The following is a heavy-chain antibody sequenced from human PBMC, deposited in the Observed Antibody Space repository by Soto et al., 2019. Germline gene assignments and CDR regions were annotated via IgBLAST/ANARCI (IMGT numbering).Heavy chain of an antibody. J-gene: IGHJ4*02. CDR1: GFSLSSTRVA. CDR3: AHSVVAGLGYYFDY. CDR2: IYWDDDK. V-gene: IGHV2-5*02. Sequence: QITLKESGPPLVKPTQTLTLTCTFSGFSLSSTRVAVGWIRQPPGKALEWLALIYWDDDKRYSPFLKSRLTITKHPSKNHVVPTMTIMDPLDTATYYCAHSVVAGLGYYFDYWGQGTLVTVSS. D-gene: IGHD6-19*01.